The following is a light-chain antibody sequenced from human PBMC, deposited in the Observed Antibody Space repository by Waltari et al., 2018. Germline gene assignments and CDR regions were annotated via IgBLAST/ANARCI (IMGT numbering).Light chain of an antibody. J-gene: IGLJ2*01. CDR3: NSYTTGSTLTVI. Sequence: QSALPQPASVSGSPGQSITIPCTGTRSDLGNSNFFSWYQQTPGKAPKLIIYDVSKRPSGVSNRFSGSWSGNTASLTISGLQAEDEADYYCNSYTTGSTLTVIFGGGTKLTVL. V-gene: IGLV2-14*03. CDR2: DVS. CDR1: RSDLGNSNF.